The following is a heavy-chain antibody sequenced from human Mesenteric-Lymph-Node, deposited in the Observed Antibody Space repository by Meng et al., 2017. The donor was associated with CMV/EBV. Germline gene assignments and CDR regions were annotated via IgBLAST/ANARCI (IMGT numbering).Heavy chain of an antibody. J-gene: IGHJ4*02. D-gene: IGHD7-27*01. CDR1: GYTCSSYG. Sequence: KASGYTCSSYGINWVRQAPGQGLEWMGWINTNAGKPTYAQGFTGRFVLSLDTSVRTAYLQISSLKAEDTAVYYCARDDHSYWGHFDYWGQGTLVTVSS. CDR3: ARDDHSYWGHFDY. V-gene: IGHV7-4-1*02. CDR2: INTNAGKP.